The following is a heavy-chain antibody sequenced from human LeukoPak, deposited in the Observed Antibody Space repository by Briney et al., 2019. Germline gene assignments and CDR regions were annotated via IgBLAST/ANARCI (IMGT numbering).Heavy chain of an antibody. CDR1: GGSFSGYY. D-gene: IGHD6-19*01. J-gene: IGHJ4*02. V-gene: IGHV4-34*01. CDR3: ARGRQWLVPFDY. Sequence: SETLSLTCAVYGGSFSGYYWSWIRQPPGKGLEWIGEINHSGSTNYNPSLKSRVTISVDTPKNQFSLKLSSVTAADTAVYYCARGRQWLVPFDYWGQGTLVTVSS. CDR2: INHSGST.